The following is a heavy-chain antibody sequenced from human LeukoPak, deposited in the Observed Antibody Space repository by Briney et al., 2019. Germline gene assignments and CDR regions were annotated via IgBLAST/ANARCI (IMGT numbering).Heavy chain of an antibody. V-gene: IGHV4-59*08. CDR3: AYQPLLSWFDP. Sequence: PSETLSLTCTVSGGSISSYYWSWIRQPPGKGLEWIGYIFYSGTTNYNPSLKSRLTISVDTSKNQFSLKLSSVTAADTAVYYCAYQPLLSWFDPWGQGTLVTVSS. J-gene: IGHJ5*02. D-gene: IGHD2-2*01. CDR2: IFYSGTT. CDR1: GGSISSYY.